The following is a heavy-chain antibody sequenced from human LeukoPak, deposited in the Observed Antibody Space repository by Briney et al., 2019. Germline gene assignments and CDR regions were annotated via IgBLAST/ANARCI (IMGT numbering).Heavy chain of an antibody. V-gene: IGHV3-53*04. CDR1: GFTVSSNY. J-gene: IGHJ6*02. Sequence: GGSLRLSCAASGFTVSSNYMTWVRQAPREGLEWVSLIYSAGGTYYTDSVKGRFTISRHSSKNTLYLQMNSLRGEDTAVYYCARFLGRITISGVVPYGMDVWGQGTTVTVSS. CDR2: IYSAGGT. CDR3: ARFLGRITISGVVPYGMDV. D-gene: IGHD3-3*01.